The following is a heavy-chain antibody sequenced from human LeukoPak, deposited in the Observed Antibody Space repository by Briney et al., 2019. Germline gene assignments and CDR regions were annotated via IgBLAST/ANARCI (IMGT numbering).Heavy chain of an antibody. CDR1: GGSISSGGYY. D-gene: IGHD6-19*01. J-gene: IGHJ4*02. CDR2: IYHSGST. V-gene: IGHV4-30-2*01. CDR3: ARWGSGWYYFDY. Sequence: SETLSLTCTVSGGSISSGGYYWSWIRQPPGKGLEWIGYIYHSGSTNYNPSLKSRVTISVDTSKNQFSLKLSSVTAADTAVYYCARWGSGWYYFDYWGQGTLVTVSS.